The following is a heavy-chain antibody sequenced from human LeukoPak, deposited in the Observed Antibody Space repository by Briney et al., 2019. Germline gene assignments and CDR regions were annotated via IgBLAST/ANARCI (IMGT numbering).Heavy chain of an antibody. D-gene: IGHD2-2*01. V-gene: IGHV1-8*01. CDR3: ARGRLSTL. CDR1: GYPFSIYD. J-gene: IGHJ4*02. CDR2: MNPNGIAA. Sequence: GASVKVSCKASGYPFSIYDVNWVRQAAGQGLEWLGWMNPNGIAACYSQKFQDRVALTMDTSTSTAYLELSSLRSEDTAVYYCARGRLSTLWGQGTLVTVSS.